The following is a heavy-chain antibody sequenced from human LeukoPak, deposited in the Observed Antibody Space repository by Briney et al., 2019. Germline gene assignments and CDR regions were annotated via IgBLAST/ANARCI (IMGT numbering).Heavy chain of an antibody. J-gene: IGHJ6*03. CDR1: GGSFSGYY. D-gene: IGHD6-13*01. V-gene: IGHV4-34*01. Sequence: TSETLSLTCAVYGGSFSGYYWSWIRQPPGKGLEWIGEINHSGSTNDNPSLKSRVTISVDTSKNQFSLKMSSVTAADTAVYYCAREGGSSWYSRDFYYIDVWGKGTTVTVSS. CDR3: AREGGSSWYSRDFYYIDV. CDR2: INHSGST.